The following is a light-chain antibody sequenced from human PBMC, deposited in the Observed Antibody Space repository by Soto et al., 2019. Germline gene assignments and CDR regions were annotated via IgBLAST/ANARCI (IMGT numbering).Light chain of an antibody. CDR1: RDVGGD. CDR3: LQDYGDSWT. Sequence: TQMTHSPLSLSASVGEKIIITCRASRDVGGDVSWYQQKPGQAPTLVIYAASNLYTGVPSRFSGRRSGTEFTLTISSLQPEDFVSYYCLQDYGDSWTFGQGTNVDI. CDR2: AAS. J-gene: IGKJ1*01. V-gene: IGKV1-6*01.